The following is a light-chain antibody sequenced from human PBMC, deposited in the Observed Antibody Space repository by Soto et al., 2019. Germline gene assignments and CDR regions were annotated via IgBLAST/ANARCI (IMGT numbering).Light chain of an antibody. CDR2: SAS. J-gene: IGKJ2*01. Sequence: DIQLTQSPSFLSASVGDRVTITCRASQGINNYLAWYQQKLGTAPTLLIYSASTLESGVPSRFSGSGSGTEFTLTISSLQPEDSATYYCQQLNSDPPLYTVGQGTKLEIK. CDR3: QQLNSDPPLYT. CDR1: QGINNY. V-gene: IGKV1-9*01.